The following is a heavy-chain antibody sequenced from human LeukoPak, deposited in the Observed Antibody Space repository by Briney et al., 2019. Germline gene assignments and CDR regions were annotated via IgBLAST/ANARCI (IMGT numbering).Heavy chain of an antibody. CDR2: VDPEDGGT. V-gene: IGHV1-69-2*01. CDR1: GYTFTDYY. J-gene: IGHJ4*02. CDR3: ARGYSSSWHSNVYFDY. D-gene: IGHD6-13*01. Sequence: ASVKISCKVSGYTFTDYYMHWVQQAPGKGLEWMGLVDPEDGGTIYAEKFQGRVTITADTSTDTAYMELSSLRSEDTAVYYCARGYSSSWHSNVYFDYWGQGTLVTVSS.